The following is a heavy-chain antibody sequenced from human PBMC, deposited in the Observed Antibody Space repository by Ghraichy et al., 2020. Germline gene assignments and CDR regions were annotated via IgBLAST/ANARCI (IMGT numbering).Heavy chain of an antibody. J-gene: IGHJ6*02. V-gene: IGHV3-74*01. Sequence: GGSLRLSCAASGFTLSSYWMHWVRQAPGKGLVWVSRINSDGSSTSYADSVKGRFTISRDNAKNTLYLQMNSLRAEDTAMYYCARRAVYSSSSAATYGLDVWGQGTTVTVSS. CDR3: ARRAVYSSSSAATYGLDV. CDR1: GFTLSSYW. CDR2: INSDGSST. D-gene: IGHD6-6*01.